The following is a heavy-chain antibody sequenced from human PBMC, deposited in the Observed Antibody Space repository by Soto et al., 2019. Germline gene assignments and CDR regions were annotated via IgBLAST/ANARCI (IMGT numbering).Heavy chain of an antibody. CDR3: ARRRGSGSYSVYGMDV. CDR1: GYSFTSYW. J-gene: IGHJ6*02. Sequence: GESLKISCKGSGYSFTSYWIGWVRQMPGKGLEWMGIIYPGDSDTRYSPSFQGQVTISADKSISTAYLQWSSLKASDTAMYYCARRRGSGSYSVYGMDVWGQGTTVTVSS. CDR2: IYPGDSDT. D-gene: IGHD3-10*01. V-gene: IGHV5-51*01.